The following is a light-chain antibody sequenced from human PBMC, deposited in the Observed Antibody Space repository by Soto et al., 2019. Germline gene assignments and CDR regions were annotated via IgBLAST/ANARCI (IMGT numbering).Light chain of an antibody. J-gene: IGKJ4*01. Sequence: EIVLTPSPGTLSLSPGERATLSSRASQSVSNNYLAWYQQKPGQAPRLLTYGASTRATGIPARFSGSGSGTEFTLTISSLQSEDFAVYYCQQYNKWPLTFGGGTKVDI. CDR3: QQYNKWPLT. CDR1: QSVSNN. V-gene: IGKV3-15*01. CDR2: GAS.